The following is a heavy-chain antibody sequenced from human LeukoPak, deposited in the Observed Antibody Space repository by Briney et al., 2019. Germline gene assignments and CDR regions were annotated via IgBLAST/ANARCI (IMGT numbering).Heavy chain of an antibody. Sequence: GGSLRLSCAASGFTFSTYAMSWVRQAPGKGLEWVSAISGSGASTYYADSVKGRFSISRDNSKNTLYLQMNSLRAEDTAVFYCAKALTVYAFWSGYHEPSDAFDIWGQGTMVTVSS. CDR3: AKALTVYAFWSGYHEPSDAFDI. CDR1: GFTFSTYA. J-gene: IGHJ3*02. V-gene: IGHV3-23*01. CDR2: ISGSGAST. D-gene: IGHD3-3*01.